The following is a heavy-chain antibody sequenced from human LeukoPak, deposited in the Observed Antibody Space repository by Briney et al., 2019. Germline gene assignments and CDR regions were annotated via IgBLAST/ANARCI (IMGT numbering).Heavy chain of an antibody. CDR1: GGSFSGYY. V-gene: IGHV4-34*01. Sequence: SETLSLTCAVSGGSFSGYYWSWIRQPPGQGLEWIGEINHSGSTNYNPSLKSRVTISVDTSKNQFSLKLSSVTAADTAVYYCARGLLDRSSSQYYFDYWGRGTLVTVSS. J-gene: IGHJ4*02. D-gene: IGHD6-6*01. CDR3: ARGLLDRSSSQYYFDY. CDR2: INHSGST.